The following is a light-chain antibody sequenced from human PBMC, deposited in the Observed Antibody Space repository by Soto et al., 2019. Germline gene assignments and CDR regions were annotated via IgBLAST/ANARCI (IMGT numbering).Light chain of an antibody. CDR3: QQYDSSPLT. CDR1: QSVSSSF. J-gene: IGKJ4*01. CDR2: GAS. Sequence: EIVLTQSPGTLSLSPGERATLSCRASQSVSSSFLAWYQQKPGQAPRLLIYGASSRATGIPERFSCSGSGTDFTLTISRLEPEDFAVYYCQQYDSSPLTFGGGTKVENK. V-gene: IGKV3-20*01.